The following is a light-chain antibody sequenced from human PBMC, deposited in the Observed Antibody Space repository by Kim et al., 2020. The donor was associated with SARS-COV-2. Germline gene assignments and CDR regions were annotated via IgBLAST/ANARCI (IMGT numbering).Light chain of an antibody. CDR3: QSADISVPYVF. J-gene: IGLJ2*01. CDR2: RHN. Sequence: SYELTQPPSMSVSPGQTASITCSGDALPRQYGYWYQQKPGQAPVLVIYRHNERPSGIPERFSGSSSGTTATLTISGAQAEDEADYYCQSADISVPYVFFGGGTQLTVL. CDR1: ALPRQY. V-gene: IGLV3-25*03.